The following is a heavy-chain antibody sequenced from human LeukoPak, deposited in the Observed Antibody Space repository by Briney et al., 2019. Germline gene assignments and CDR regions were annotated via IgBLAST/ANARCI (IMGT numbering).Heavy chain of an antibody. Sequence: SETLSLTCTVSGGSISSYYWSWIRQPPGKGLEWIGYIYYSGSTYYNPSLKSRVTISVDTSKNQFSLKLSSVTAADTAVYYCARDRAQSQNGGNSYYFDYWGQGTLVTVSS. CDR3: ARDRAQSQNGGNSYYFDY. D-gene: IGHD2-21*02. CDR1: GGSISSYY. V-gene: IGHV4-59*06. CDR2: IYYSGST. J-gene: IGHJ4*02.